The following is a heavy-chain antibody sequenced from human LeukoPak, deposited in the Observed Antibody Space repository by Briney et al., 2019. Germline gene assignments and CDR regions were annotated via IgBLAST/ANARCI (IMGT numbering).Heavy chain of an antibody. CDR1: GFTFSNAW. J-gene: IGHJ5*02. Sequence: GGSLRLSCAGSGFTFSNAWMSWVRQAPGKELEWVGRIKSKTDDGTTDYAAPVKGRFTISRDDSLNTLYLQMNSLKTEDTAVYYCTTRLGLDPWGQGTLVTVSS. CDR3: TTRLGLDP. D-gene: IGHD3-3*01. CDR2: IKSKTDDGTT. V-gene: IGHV3-15*01.